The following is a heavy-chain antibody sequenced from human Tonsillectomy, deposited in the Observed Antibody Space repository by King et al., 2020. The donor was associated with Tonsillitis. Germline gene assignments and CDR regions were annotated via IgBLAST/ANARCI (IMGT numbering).Heavy chain of an antibody. CDR3: ARDRTRGAY. J-gene: IGHJ4*02. Sequence: PSLKSRVTISVDTSKNQFSLKLSSVTAADTAVYYCARDRTRGAYWGQGTLVT. V-gene: IGHV4-59*01.